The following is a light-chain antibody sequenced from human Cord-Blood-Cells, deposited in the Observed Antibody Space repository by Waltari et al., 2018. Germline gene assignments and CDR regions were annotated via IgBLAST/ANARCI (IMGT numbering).Light chain of an antibody. CDR1: QSVSSY. Sequence: EIVLTRSPATLSLSPGERATLSCRASQSVSSYLAWYQQKPGQAPRLLIYDASNRVTGIPARFSGSGSGTDFTLTISSLEPEDFAVDYCQQRLTFGGGTKVEIK. V-gene: IGKV3-11*01. J-gene: IGKJ4*01. CDR3: QQRLT. CDR2: DAS.